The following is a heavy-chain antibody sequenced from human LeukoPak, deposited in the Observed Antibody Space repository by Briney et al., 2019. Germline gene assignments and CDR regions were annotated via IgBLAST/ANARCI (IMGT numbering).Heavy chain of an antibody. CDR3: ARHQRVADSNWFDP. Sequence: SETLSLTCTVSGGSISSYYWSWIRQPPGKGLEWIGYIYYSGSTNYNPSLKSRVTISVDTSKNQFSLRLSSVTAADTAVYYCARHQRVADSNWFDPWGHGTLVSVSS. V-gene: IGHV4-59*08. CDR2: IYYSGST. J-gene: IGHJ5*02. CDR1: GGSISSYY. D-gene: IGHD2-15*01.